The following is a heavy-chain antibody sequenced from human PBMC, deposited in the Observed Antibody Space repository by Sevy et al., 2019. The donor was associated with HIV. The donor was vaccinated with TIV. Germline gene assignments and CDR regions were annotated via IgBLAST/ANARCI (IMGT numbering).Heavy chain of an antibody. Sequence: GGCLRLSCAASGFTFSGSAMHCVRQASGKGLEWVGRIRSKANSYATAYAASVKGRFTISRDDSKNTAYLQMNSLKTEDTAVYYSTRHNFYGSGNLYYYYYYMDVWGKGTTVTVSS. CDR1: GFTFSGSA. D-gene: IGHD3-10*01. CDR3: TRHNFYGSGNLYYYYYYMDV. J-gene: IGHJ6*03. V-gene: IGHV3-73*01. CDR2: IRSKANSYAT.